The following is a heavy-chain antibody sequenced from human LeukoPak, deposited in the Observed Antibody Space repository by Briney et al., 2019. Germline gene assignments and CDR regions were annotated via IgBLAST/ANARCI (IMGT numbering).Heavy chain of an antibody. Sequence: GGSLRLSCAASGFTFTTYAMSWVRQAPGKGLEWVGRIKSKTDGGTTDYAAPVEGRFTISRDDSKNTLYLQMNSLKTEDTAVYYCTTVRRRASPPYYFDYWGQGTLVTVSS. V-gene: IGHV3-15*01. CDR2: IKSKTDGGTT. CDR3: TTVRRRASPPYYFDY. J-gene: IGHJ4*02. CDR1: GFTFTTYA.